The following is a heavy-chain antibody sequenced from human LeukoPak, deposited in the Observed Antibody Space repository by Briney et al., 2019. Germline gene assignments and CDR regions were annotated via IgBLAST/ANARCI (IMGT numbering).Heavy chain of an antibody. Sequence: GGSLRLSRSASGFTFRSYAMHCVRQAPGKGREYVSAISSNGGSTYYADSVKGRFTISRDNSKNTLYLQMSSLRAEDTAVYYCVKSPCSSTSCPFDYWGQGTLVTVSS. J-gene: IGHJ4*02. CDR2: ISSNGGST. CDR3: VKSPCSSTSCPFDY. CDR1: GFTFRSYA. D-gene: IGHD2-2*01. V-gene: IGHV3-64D*06.